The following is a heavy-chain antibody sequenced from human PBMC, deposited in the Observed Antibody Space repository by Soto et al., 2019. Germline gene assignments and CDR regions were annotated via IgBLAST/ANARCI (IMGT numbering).Heavy chain of an antibody. D-gene: IGHD3-22*01. CDR2: TYYRSKWYN. Sequence: SQTLSLTCAISGDSVSTNSATWDWIRQSPSRGLEWLGRTYYRSKWYNDYAVSVKGRITINPDTSNNQLSLQLNSVTPDDTAVYYCARLLPYDSSGYVGFDYWGQGTLVTVSS. CDR3: ARLLPYDSSGYVGFDY. V-gene: IGHV6-1*01. CDR1: GDSVSTNSAT. J-gene: IGHJ4*02.